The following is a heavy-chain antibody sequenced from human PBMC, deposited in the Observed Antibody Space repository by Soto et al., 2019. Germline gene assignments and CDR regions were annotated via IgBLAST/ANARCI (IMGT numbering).Heavy chain of an antibody. Sequence: SVTMSLTCTVAGGTIMSYYLSWIRKTTGKGLEWIGYIYYSESTNYNPSLKSRVTITVETSKNQFSLKLYSVPAADTAVYFCARPPHLLLPPFDSWGKGTLVTSPQ. V-gene: IGHV4-59*01. CDR2: IYYSEST. D-gene: IGHD2-15*01. CDR1: GGTIMSYY. CDR3: ARPPHLLLPPFDS. J-gene: IGHJ4*02.